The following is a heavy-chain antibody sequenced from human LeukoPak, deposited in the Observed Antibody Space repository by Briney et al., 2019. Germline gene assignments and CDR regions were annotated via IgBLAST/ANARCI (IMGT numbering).Heavy chain of an antibody. CDR2: ISSSGTTI. J-gene: IGHJ4*02. D-gene: IGHD3-10*01. CDR3: AREVWYVSGSYDTNLDTNDY. CDR1: GFTFSAYY. V-gene: IGHV3-11*04. Sequence: GGSLRLSCAASGFTFSAYYMSWIRQAPGKGLEWVSYISSSGTTIYYADSVKGRFTISRDNAKNSLYLQMNSLRAEDTAVYYCAREVWYVSGSYDTNLDTNDYWGQGTLVTVSS.